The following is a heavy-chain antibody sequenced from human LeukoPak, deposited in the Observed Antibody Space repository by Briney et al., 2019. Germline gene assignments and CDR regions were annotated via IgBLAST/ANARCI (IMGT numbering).Heavy chain of an antibody. D-gene: IGHD3-22*01. CDR2: ISYDGSNK. CDR3: AVSSGYYYSRFDY. Sequence: PGRSLRLSCAASGFTFRSYGMHWVRPAPGKGLERVAVISYDGSNKYYADSVKGRFTISRDNSKSTMYLQMNSLRAEDTAVYYCAVSSGYYYSRFDYWGQGTLVTVSS. CDR1: GFTFRSYG. J-gene: IGHJ4*02. V-gene: IGHV3-30*03.